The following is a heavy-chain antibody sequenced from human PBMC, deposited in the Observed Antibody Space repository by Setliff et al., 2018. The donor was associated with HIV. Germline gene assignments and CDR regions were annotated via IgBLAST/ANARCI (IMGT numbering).Heavy chain of an antibody. J-gene: IGHJ4*02. D-gene: IGHD3-10*01. CDR3: ARDRITMVRGVISGGFDY. V-gene: IGHV1-3*01. CDR1: GYTFSTYA. CDR2: ISAGKGMT. Sequence: ASVKVSCKASGYTFSTYAMHWVRQAPGQRLEWMGWISAGKGMTKYSQKFQGRVTITRDTSASTAYMELSSLRSEDTAVYYCARDRITMVRGVISGGFDYWGQGTLVTVSS.